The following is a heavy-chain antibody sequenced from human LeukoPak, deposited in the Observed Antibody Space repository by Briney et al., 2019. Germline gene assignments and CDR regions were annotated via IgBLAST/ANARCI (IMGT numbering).Heavy chain of an antibody. D-gene: IGHD6-13*01. Sequence: SETLSLTCAVYGGSFSGYYWSWIRQPPGKGLEWIGEINHSGSTIYNPSLKSRVTISVDTSKNQFSLKLSSVTTADTAVYYCARDFIAAAGTGEYYFDYWGQGTLVTVSS. CDR2: INHSGST. CDR3: ARDFIAAAGTGEYYFDY. V-gene: IGHV4-34*01. J-gene: IGHJ4*02. CDR1: GGSFSGYY.